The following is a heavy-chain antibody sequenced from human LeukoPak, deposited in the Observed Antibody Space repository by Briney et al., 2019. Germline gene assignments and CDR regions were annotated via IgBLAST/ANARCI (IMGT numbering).Heavy chain of an antibody. D-gene: IGHD3-10*01. J-gene: IGHJ4*02. CDR2: IGTAGDT. CDR1: GFTFSTYD. V-gene: IGHV3-13*01. CDR3: VRGIVRRGYFDY. Sequence: GGSLRLSCAASGFTFSTYDIHWVSQTTGRGLEWVSAIGTAGDTYYVDSVKGRFTISRENAKNSLYLQMNSLRAGDTAVYYCVRGIVRRGYFDYWGQGALVTVSS.